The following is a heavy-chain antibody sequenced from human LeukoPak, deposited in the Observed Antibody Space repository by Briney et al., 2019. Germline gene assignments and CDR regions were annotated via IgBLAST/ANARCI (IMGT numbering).Heavy chain of an antibody. V-gene: IGHV4-30-4*01. CDR1: GGSISSGDYY. D-gene: IGHD3-9*01. J-gene: IGHJ4*02. CDR2: IYYSGST. CDR3: ARAGPDYDILTGYYKGYYFDY. Sequence: SETLSLTCTVSGGSISSGDYYWSWIRQPPGKGLEWIGYIYYSGSTYYNPSLKSRVTISVDTSKNQFSLKLSSVTAADTAVYYCARAGPDYDILTGYYKGYYFDYWGQGTLVTVSS.